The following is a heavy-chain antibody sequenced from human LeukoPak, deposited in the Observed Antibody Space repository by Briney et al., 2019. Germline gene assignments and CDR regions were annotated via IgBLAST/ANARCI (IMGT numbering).Heavy chain of an antibody. Sequence: PSETLSLTCTVSGGSISSGDYYWSWIRQPPGKGLEWIGYIYYSGSTYYNPSLKSRVTISVDTSKNQFSLKLSSVTAADTAVYYCAREGTIFGLYPWGQGTLVTVSS. V-gene: IGHV4-30-4*01. D-gene: IGHD3-3*01. CDR1: GGSISSGDYY. CDR2: IYYSGST. CDR3: AREGTIFGLYP. J-gene: IGHJ5*02.